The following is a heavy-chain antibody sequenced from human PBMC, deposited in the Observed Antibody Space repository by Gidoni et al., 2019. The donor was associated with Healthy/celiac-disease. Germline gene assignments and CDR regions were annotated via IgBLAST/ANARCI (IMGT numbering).Heavy chain of an antibody. D-gene: IGHD3-22*01. CDR1: GGSISSSSYY. CDR2: IYYSGST. CDR3: ARFYRITMIVVVIDY. J-gene: IGHJ4*02. Sequence: QLQLQESGPGLVKPSETLSLTCTVSGGSISSSSYYWGWIRQPPGKGLEWIGSIYYSGSTYYNPSLKSRVTISVDTSKNQFSLKLSSVTAADTAVYYCARFYRITMIVVVIDYWGQGTLVTVSS. V-gene: IGHV4-39*01.